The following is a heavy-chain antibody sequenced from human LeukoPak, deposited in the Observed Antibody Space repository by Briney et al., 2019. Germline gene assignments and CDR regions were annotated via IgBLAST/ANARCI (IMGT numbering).Heavy chain of an antibody. V-gene: IGHV3-23*01. J-gene: IGHJ6*03. Sequence: PGGSLRLSCAASGFTFSSYAMSWVRQAPGKGLEWVSAISGSGGSTYYADSVKGRFTISRDNSKNTLYLQMNSLRAEDTAVYYCAKGGGDYHLYYYYYMDVWGKGTTVTVSS. CDR3: AKGGGDYHLYYYYYMDV. D-gene: IGHD2-21*02. CDR1: GFTFSSYA. CDR2: ISGSGGST.